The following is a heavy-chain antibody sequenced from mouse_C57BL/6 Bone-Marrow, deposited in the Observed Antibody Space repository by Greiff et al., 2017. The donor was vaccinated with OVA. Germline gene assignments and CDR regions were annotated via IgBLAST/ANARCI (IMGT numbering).Heavy chain of an antibody. CDR2: ISSGGSYT. J-gene: IGHJ1*03. CDR1: GFTFSSYG. Sequence: EVQGVESGGDLVKPGGSLKLSCAASGFTFSSYGMSWVRQTPDKGLEWVATISSGGSYTYYPDSVKGRFTIARDKAKNTLYLQMSSLKSEDPAMSYCAGHRDGRGYFDVWGTVTTVTVSS. V-gene: IGHV5-6*01. CDR3: AGHRDGRGYFDV. D-gene: IGHD1-1*01.